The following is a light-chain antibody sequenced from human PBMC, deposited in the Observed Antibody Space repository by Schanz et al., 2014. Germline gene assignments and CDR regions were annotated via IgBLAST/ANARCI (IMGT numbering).Light chain of an antibody. CDR2: GAS. Sequence: EIVLTQSPGTLSLSPGETATLSCRASQSISSSYLAWYQQKPGQAPRLLIYGASSRATGIPDRFSGSGSGTDFTLNISRLEPEDFATYYCQQFNNYLPLTFGGGTKVEIK. CDR1: QSISSSY. CDR3: QQFNNYLPLT. V-gene: IGKV3-20*01. J-gene: IGKJ4*01.